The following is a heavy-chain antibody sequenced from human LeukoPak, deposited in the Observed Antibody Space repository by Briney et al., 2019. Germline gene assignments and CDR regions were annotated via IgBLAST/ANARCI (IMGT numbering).Heavy chain of an antibody. J-gene: IGHJ4*02. V-gene: IGHV4-39*07. Sequence: KASETLSLTCTVSGGSITSSSYYWGWIRRPPGKGLEWIGSIYYSGRTYYNPSLKSRLTISVDTSKNQFSLKLSSVTAADTAVYYCARWAYSSSWYYFDYWGQGTLVTVYS. CDR3: ARWAYSSSWYYFDY. D-gene: IGHD6-13*01. CDR1: GGSITSSSYY. CDR2: IYYSGRT.